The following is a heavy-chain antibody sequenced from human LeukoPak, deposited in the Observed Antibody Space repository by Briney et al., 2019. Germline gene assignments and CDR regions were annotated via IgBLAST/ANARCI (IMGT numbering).Heavy chain of an antibody. V-gene: IGHV3-30*18. CDR1: GFTFSSYG. CDR2: ISYDGRNE. CDR3: GKDKWPTVTTSWVGY. J-gene: IGHJ4*02. Sequence: GGSLRLSCAASGFTFSSYGMHWVRQAPGKGLEWVAVISYDGRNEYYADSVKGRFTISRDNSKNTLYLQMNSLRAEDTAVYYCGKDKWPTVTTSWVGYWGQGTLVTVSS. D-gene: IGHD4-17*01.